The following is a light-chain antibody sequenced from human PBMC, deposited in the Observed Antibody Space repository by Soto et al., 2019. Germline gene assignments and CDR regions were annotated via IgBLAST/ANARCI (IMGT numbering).Light chain of an antibody. CDR3: QQRSNWPPT. Sequence: EIVLTQSPATLSLSPGERATLSCRASQSVSSYLAWYQQKPGQAPRLLIYDASNRATGIPARFIGSGSGTDFTLTISSLEPEDFAVYYWQQRSNWPPTFGQGTKLEIK. CDR1: QSVSSY. J-gene: IGKJ2*01. V-gene: IGKV3-11*01. CDR2: DAS.